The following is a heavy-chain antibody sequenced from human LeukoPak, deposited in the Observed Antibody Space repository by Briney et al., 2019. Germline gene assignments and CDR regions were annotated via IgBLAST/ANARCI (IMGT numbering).Heavy chain of an antibody. CDR3: ARIVVSAVKGNYFDY. D-gene: IGHD2-2*01. J-gene: IGHJ4*02. V-gene: IGHV2-70*11. CDR2: IDWDDDR. CDR1: GFSLTTSGMC. Sequence: SGPALVKPTRTLTLTCTFSGFSLTTSGMCVSWIRQPPGQALEWLARIDWDDDRHYSTSLKTRLTISKDTSKNQVVLRMSNMDPVDTATYYCARIVVSAVKGNYFDYWGQGALVTVSS.